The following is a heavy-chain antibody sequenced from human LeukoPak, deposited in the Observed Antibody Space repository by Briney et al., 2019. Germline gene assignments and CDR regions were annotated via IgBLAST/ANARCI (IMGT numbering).Heavy chain of an antibody. CDR3: ARKNSGCQYGDYYFDY. CDR1: GYTFTSYY. J-gene: IGHJ4*02. V-gene: IGHV1-46*01. CDR2: INPRGGST. Sequence: ASLTVSCTASGYTFTSYYIHWVRQAPGQGLEWMGIINPRGGSTSYAQTFKGRVTISRDPSTSTVYMELSSLRSEDTAEYYCARKNSGCQYGDYYFDYWGQGTLVTVSS. D-gene: IGHD1-26*01.